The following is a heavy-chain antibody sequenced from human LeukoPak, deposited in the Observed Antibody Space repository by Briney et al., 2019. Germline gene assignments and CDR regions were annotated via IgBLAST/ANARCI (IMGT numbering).Heavy chain of an antibody. CDR1: GGSISSSNW. Sequence: SETLSLTCAVSGGSISSSNWWGWVRQLPGRGLEWIGEFYHTGTIKYNPSLKSRGTISVDKSKNQFSLNLISVTAADTAVYHCARDGSEDYYDRSGYYTFFDSWGQGTLVTVSS. D-gene: IGHD3-22*01. V-gene: IGHV4-4*02. CDR3: ARDGSEDYYDRSGYYTFFDS. CDR2: FYHTGTI. J-gene: IGHJ4*02.